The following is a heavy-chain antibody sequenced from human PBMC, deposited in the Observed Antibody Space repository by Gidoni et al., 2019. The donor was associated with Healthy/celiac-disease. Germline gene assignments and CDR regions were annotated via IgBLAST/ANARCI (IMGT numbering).Heavy chain of an antibody. Sequence: EVLLLESGGGSVQPGGSLRLSCAAPGSTFSTYAMSWVRQAPGKGLEWVSGTSGSSADTYYTDSVKGRFTISRNNSKNTMYLQMNSLRAEDTAIYYCAKAPLGYCNGVRCYPFDYWGQGTLVTVSS. CDR2: TSGSSADT. D-gene: IGHD2-15*01. CDR3: AKAPLGYCNGVRCYPFDY. CDR1: GSTFSTYA. J-gene: IGHJ4*02. V-gene: IGHV3-23*01.